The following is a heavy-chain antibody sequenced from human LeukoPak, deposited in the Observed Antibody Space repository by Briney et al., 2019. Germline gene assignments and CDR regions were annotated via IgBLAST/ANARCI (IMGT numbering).Heavy chain of an antibody. D-gene: IGHD3-22*01. V-gene: IGHV3-30-3*01. J-gene: IGHJ6*02. CDR3: ARFRGRDSSGYYYDYYYGMDV. CDR1: GFAFRDYW. Sequence: PGGSLRLSCTTSGFAFRDYWTHWVRQAPGKGLEWVAVISYDGSNKYYADSVKGRFTISRDNSKNTLYLQMNSLRAEDTAVYYCARFRGRDSSGYYYDYYYGMDVWGQGTTVTVSS. CDR2: ISYDGSNK.